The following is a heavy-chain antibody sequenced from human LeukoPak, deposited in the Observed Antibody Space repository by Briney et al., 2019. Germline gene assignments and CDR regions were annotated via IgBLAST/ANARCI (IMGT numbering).Heavy chain of an antibody. J-gene: IGHJ3*01. CDR1: GYTSTNDW. V-gene: IGHV5-51*01. D-gene: IGHD2-15*01. Sequence: GESLNFSCKGSGYTSTNDWIGWVRYMRGKALEWMGIIYYGDTDTRYSPPFQGQVTISVDKSINTDYVQCSSLEAAETAAYCCVRRGFCSGDGCHSNAFDLWGHGTMVIVSS. CDR2: IYYGDTDT. CDR3: VRRGFCSGDGCHSNAFDL.